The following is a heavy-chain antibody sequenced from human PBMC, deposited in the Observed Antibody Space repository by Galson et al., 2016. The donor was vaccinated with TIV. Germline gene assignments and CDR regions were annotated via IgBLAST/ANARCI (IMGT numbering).Heavy chain of an antibody. V-gene: IGHV3-21*06. J-gene: IGHJ4*02. D-gene: IGHD4-17*01. CDR2: ISIGDTHS. Sequence: SLRLSCAASRFTFGAYVMHWVRQAPGKGLDWVSSISIGDTHSYYADSVRGRFTISRDNARSSLYLQMNNLRAEDTAVYYCARVVSGGDYSPPLFNYWGQGTQVTVSS. CDR1: RFTFGAYV. CDR3: ARVVSGGDYSPPLFNY.